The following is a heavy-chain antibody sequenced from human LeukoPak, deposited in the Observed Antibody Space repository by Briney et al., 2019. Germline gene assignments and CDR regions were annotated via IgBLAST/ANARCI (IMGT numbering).Heavy chain of an antibody. CDR3: AKDSPARGPFDI. V-gene: IGHV3-23*01. D-gene: IGHD6-25*01. J-gene: IGHJ3*02. CDR1: GFTFSSYA. CDR2: ISGTGGST. Sequence: PGGSLRLSCAASGFTFSSYAINWVRQAPGKGLEWVSVISGTGGSTYYADSVKGRFTISRDNSKNTLYLQMNSLRAEDTAVYYCAKDSPARGPFDIWGQGPMVTVSS.